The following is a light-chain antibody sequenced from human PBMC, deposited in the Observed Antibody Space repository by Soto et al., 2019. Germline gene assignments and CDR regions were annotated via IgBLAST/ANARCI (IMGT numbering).Light chain of an antibody. CDR1: QSVSSTL. J-gene: IGKJ1*01. CDR2: GVS. Sequence: TVLTQSRATLSLSPGESATLSCRASQSVSSTLLTWYQQKPGQAPRLLIYGVSSRATGIPDRFSGSGSGTDFTLTISRLEPEDFAVYFCQHYGDSSWTFGQGTKVDI. V-gene: IGKV3-20*01. CDR3: QHYGDSSWT.